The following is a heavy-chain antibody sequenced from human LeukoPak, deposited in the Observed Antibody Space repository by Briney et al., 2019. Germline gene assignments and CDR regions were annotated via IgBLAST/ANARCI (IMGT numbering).Heavy chain of an antibody. CDR3: TRVAYIDEGIDY. Sequence: GGSLRLSCVASGFPFSSYWMSWVRQAPGKGLEWVANIKQDGSKKSYVDSVKGRFTISRDNAKNSLYLQMNRLRAEDTAISYCTRVAYIDEGIDYWGQGTLVTASS. CDR2: IKQDGSKK. D-gene: IGHD3-9*01. CDR1: GFPFSSYW. J-gene: IGHJ4*02. V-gene: IGHV3-7*04.